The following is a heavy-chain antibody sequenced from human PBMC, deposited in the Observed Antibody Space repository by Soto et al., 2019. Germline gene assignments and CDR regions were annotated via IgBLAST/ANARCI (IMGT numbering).Heavy chain of an antibody. CDR2: INHSGST. Sequence: QVQLQQWGAGLLKPSETLSLTCAVYGGSFSGYYWSWIRQPPGKGLEWIGEINHSGSTNYNPSLKSRVTISVDTSNNQFSLKLSSVTAADTAVYYCARGLTGHNWFDPWGQGTLVTVSS. J-gene: IGHJ5*02. V-gene: IGHV4-34*01. D-gene: IGHD7-27*01. CDR3: ARGLTGHNWFDP. CDR1: GGSFSGYY.